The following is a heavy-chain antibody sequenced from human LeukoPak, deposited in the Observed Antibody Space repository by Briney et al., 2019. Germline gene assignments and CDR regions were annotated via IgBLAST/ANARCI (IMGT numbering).Heavy chain of an antibody. CDR1: GFTVSTNF. CDR3: ARSGSGWFDL. J-gene: IGHJ5*02. V-gene: IGHV3-53*01. D-gene: IGHD6-19*01. Sequence: GGSLRLSCAASGFTVSTNFMSWVRQAPGKRLEWVSVIYAGGDTYYADSVKGRFTISRDNSKNTLYLQMNSLRAEDTAVYYCARSGSGWFDLWGQGTLVTVSS. CDR2: IYAGGDT.